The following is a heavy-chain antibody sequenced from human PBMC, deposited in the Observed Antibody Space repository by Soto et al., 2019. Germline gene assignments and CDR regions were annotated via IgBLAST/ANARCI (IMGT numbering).Heavy chain of an antibody. J-gene: IGHJ4*02. CDR3: ARDGIAAAGTLGG. D-gene: IGHD6-13*01. CDR2: IIPILGIA. Sequence: QVQLVQSGAEVKKPGSSVKVSCKASGGTFSSYTISWVRQAPGQGLEWMGRIIPILGIANYAQKFQGRVTITADKSTSTAYMELSSLRSEDTAVYYCARDGIAAAGTLGGWGQGTLVTVSS. CDR1: GGTFSSYT. V-gene: IGHV1-69*02.